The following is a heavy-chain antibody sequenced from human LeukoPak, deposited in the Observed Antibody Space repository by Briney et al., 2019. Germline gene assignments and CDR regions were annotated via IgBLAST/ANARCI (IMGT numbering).Heavy chain of an antibody. CDR1: GIRFSALW. J-gene: IGHJ4*02. CDR2: INEDGSEK. D-gene: IGHD2-2*01. V-gene: IGHV3-7*01. Sequence: GGSLRLSCVASGIRFSALWMNWVRQAPGKGLELVASINEDGSEKYYVDSVKGRFTISRDNPKKSLYLQLNSLRVDDTAAYFCARDSDAYDYWGQGTLVTVSS. CDR3: ARDSDAYDY.